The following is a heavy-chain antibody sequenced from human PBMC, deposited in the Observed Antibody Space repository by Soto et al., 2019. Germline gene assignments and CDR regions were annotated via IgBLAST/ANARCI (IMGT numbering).Heavy chain of an antibody. D-gene: IGHD3-10*01. CDR1: GGSISSAGYN. V-gene: IGHV4-31*03. CDR3: ARYGSGSYYPTTFDY. CDR2: IYYSGST. J-gene: IGHJ4*02. Sequence: QVHLQESGPGLVKPSQTLSLTCTVSGGSISSAGYNWSWIRQHPGKGLEWIGYIYYSGSTYYNPSLKSRVTXSXAXSXXQFSLKLSSVTAADTAVYYCARYGSGSYYPTTFDYWGQGTLVTVSS.